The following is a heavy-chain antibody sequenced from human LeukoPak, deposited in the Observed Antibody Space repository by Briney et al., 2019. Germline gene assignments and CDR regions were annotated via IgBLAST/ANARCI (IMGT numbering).Heavy chain of an antibody. Sequence: GASVKVSCKASGYTFTSYGISWVRQAPGQGLEWMGGISAFNGNTNYAQKLQGRVTMTTDTSTSTAYMELRSLRSDDTAVYYCARGPDLLRLGELSHEMAAEYFQHWGQGTLVTVSS. J-gene: IGHJ1*01. CDR3: ARGPDLLRLGELSHEMAAEYFQH. CDR1: GYTFTSYG. D-gene: IGHD3-16*02. CDR2: ISAFNGNT. V-gene: IGHV1-18*01.